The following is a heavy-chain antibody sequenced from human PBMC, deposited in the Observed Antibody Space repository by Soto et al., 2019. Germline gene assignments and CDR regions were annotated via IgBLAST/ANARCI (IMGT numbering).Heavy chain of an antibody. D-gene: IGHD6-19*01. CDR1: GYTFTSYG. V-gene: IGHV1-18*04. Sequence: QVQLVQSGAEVKKPGASVKVSCKASGYTFTSYGIIWVRQAPGQGLEWMGWTNAYNGDTNYAQKVQGRGTMTADRSTTTAYMDWRSLTSDETAMYYCARTPLYRGAWPTNNWFDPWGQGTLVTVSS. CDR2: TNAYNGDT. J-gene: IGHJ5*02. CDR3: ARTPLYRGAWPTNNWFDP.